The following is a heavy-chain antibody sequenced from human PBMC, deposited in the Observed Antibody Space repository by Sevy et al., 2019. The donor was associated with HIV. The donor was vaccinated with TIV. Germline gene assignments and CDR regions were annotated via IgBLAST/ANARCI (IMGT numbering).Heavy chain of an antibody. CDR3: ARVFTMVRGVISPSGPLKAFDI. V-gene: IGHV3-21*01. CDR2: ISSSSSYI. D-gene: IGHD3-10*01. J-gene: IGHJ3*02. Sequence: GGSLRLSCAASGFTFSSYSMNWVRQAPGKGLEWVSSISSSSSYIYYAASVKGRFTISRDNAKNSLYLQMNSLRAEDTAVYYCARVFTMVRGVISPSGPLKAFDIWGQGTMVTVSS. CDR1: GFTFSSYS.